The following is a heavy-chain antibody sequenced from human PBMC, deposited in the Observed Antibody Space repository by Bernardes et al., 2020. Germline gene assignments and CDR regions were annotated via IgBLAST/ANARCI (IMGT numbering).Heavy chain of an antibody. Sequence: GGSLRLSCAASGFTFDDYAMHWVRQAPGKGLEWVSGISWNSGSIGYADSVKGRFTISRDNAKNSLYLQMNSLRAEDTALYYCAKGPGTAVAGSNWFDPWGQGTLVTVSS. J-gene: IGHJ5*02. CDR1: GFTFDDYA. CDR3: AKGPGTAVAGSNWFDP. D-gene: IGHD6-19*01. V-gene: IGHV3-9*01. CDR2: ISWNSGSI.